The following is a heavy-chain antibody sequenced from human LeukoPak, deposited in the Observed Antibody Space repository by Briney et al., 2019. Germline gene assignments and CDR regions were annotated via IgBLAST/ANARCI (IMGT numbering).Heavy chain of an antibody. D-gene: IGHD1-26*01. Sequence: PGGSLRLSCAASGFTFSDSTMHWVRQGSGKGLEWGGRIRTKPKSYATEYAASVKGRFTISRDDSKNVANLQMNSLKTEDTAVYYCTRGGYSGNYYGIDYWGQGTLVTVSS. V-gene: IGHV3-73*01. CDR3: TRGGYSGNYYGIDY. J-gene: IGHJ4*02. CDR2: IRTKPKSYAT. CDR1: GFTFSDST.